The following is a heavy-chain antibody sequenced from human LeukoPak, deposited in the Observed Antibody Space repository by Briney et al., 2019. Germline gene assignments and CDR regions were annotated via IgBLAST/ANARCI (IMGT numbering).Heavy chain of an antibody. J-gene: IGHJ4*02. CDR3: TRENWGPDY. V-gene: IGHV3-7*01. CDR2: IKQDGSDK. D-gene: IGHD7-27*01. CDR1: GFTFNKYW. Sequence: PGGSLGLSCAASGFTFNKYWMTWVRQAPGKGLEWLANIKQDGSDKHYVNSVKGRFTISRDNAKNSVYLQLNSLRDEDTAIYYCTRENWGPDYWGQGTLVTVSS.